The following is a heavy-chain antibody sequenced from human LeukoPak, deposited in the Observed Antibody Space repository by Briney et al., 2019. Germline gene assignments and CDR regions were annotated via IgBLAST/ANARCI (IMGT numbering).Heavy chain of an antibody. J-gene: IGHJ4*02. V-gene: IGHV3-7*01. D-gene: IGHD3-22*01. CDR2: IKQDGSEK. CDR1: GFTFSSYW. Sequence: GGSLRLSCAASGFTFSSYWMSWVRQAPGKGLEWVANIKQDGSEKYYVDSVKGRFTISRDNAKNSLYLQMNSLRAEDTAVYYCARDSPYDSSGYSPKFDYWGQGTLVTVSS. CDR3: ARDSPYDSSGYSPKFDY.